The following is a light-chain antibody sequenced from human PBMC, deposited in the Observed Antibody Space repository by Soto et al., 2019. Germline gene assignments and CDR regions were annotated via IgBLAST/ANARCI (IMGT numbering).Light chain of an antibody. CDR2: AAS. CDR1: QDASIY. V-gene: IGKV1-39*01. J-gene: IGKJ2*01. Sequence: DIQMTQSPSSLSPSVGDRVTMTCRASQDASIYVNWYQQKSGEAPKLLIYAASSLPSVVPSRFSGGGSGTEFTLTISSLEADDFATYYCQQSHSAPYTFGQGTKLEI. CDR3: QQSHSAPYT.